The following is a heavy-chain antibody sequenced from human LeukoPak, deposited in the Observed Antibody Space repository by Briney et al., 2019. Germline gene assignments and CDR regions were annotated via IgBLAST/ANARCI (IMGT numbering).Heavy chain of an antibody. CDR2: IYYSKNT. D-gene: IGHD5-18*01. J-gene: IGHJ4*02. CDR1: GGSISSSSDY. V-gene: IGHV4-39*01. CDR3: VSPRGFSYGYFDC. Sequence: SETLSLTCTVSGGSISSSSDYWGWLRQPPGKGLEWIGSIYYSKNTYYNPSLKSRVTISADTSKNQFSLTLGSVSATDTAVYYCVSPRGFSYGYFDCWGQGTLVTVSS.